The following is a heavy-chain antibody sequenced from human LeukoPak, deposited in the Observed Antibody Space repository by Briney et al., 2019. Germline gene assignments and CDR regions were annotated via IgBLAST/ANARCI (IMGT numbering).Heavy chain of an antibody. D-gene: IGHD3-22*01. J-gene: IGHJ4*02. CDR1: GFTFSTYW. CDR2: INTDGRNT. V-gene: IGHV3-74*01. CDR3: ALTYYFDRRGYSYFDY. Sequence: GGSLRLSCAASGFTFSTYWMYWVRQAPGKGLVWVSRINTDGRNTGYADSVKGRFTISRDNAKNTLYLQMTILTAEDTAVYYCALTYYFDRRGYSYFDYWGQGALVTVSS.